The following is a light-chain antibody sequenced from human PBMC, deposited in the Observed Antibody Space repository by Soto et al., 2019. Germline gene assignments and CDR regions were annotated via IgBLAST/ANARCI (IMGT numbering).Light chain of an antibody. CDR1: PGISNY. CDR2: AAS. J-gene: IGKJ4*01. Sequence: DIHLTQSPSFLSASVGDRVTITRRASPGISNYLAWYQQKPGKAPKLLIFAASTLQSGVPSRFSGSGSGTDFTLTISSLHPEELATYYCQQANSFPRTVGGVTKVEIK. V-gene: IGKV1-9*01. CDR3: QQANSFPRT.